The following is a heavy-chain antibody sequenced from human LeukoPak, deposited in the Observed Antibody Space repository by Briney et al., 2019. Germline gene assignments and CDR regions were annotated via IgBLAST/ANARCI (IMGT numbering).Heavy chain of an antibody. CDR3: ARALHYYDSTFDY. Sequence: PGGSLRLSCAASGFTFSSYSMNWVRQAPGKGLEWVSYISTSGSTIHYADSVRGRFTISRDNAKNSLYLQLNSLRAEDTAVYYCARALHYYDSTFDYWGQGTLVTVSS. V-gene: IGHV3-48*01. D-gene: IGHD3-22*01. J-gene: IGHJ4*02. CDR2: ISTSGSTI. CDR1: GFTFSSYS.